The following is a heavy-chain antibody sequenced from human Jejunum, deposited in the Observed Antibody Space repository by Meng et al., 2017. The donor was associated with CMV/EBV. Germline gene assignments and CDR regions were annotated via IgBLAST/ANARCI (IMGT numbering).Heavy chain of an antibody. Sequence: SGGNFGAYAISWVRQAPGQGLEWMGGIIPMFGTADYSQKFQGRLTITRDESTSTAYMELSSLRSEDTAMYYCAGQWGDQYYYGLDMWGQGTTVTVSS. D-gene: IGHD1-26*01. CDR1: GGNFGAYA. J-gene: IGHJ6*02. CDR2: IIPMFGTA. CDR3: AGQWGDQYYYGLDM. V-gene: IGHV1-69*05.